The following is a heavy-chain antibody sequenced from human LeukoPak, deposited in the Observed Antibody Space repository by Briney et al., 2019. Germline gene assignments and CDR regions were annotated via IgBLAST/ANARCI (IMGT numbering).Heavy chain of an antibody. V-gene: IGHV4-39*01. CDR2: INYSGSV. D-gene: IGHD5-18*01. CDR3: ARHGDHSGYYYFHY. J-gene: IGHJ4*02. CDR1: GGSLSNSGDY. Sequence: SETLSLTCTVSGGSLSNSGDYWGWIRQPPGKGLEWIGSINYSGSVYYNPSLKGRVTISVDTSKNPLSLKLTPVTAAEPAVYYCARHGDHSGYYYFHYWGQGTLVPVSS.